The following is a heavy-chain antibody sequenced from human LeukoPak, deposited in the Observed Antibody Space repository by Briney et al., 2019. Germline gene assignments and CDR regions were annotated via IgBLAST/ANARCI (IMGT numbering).Heavy chain of an antibody. J-gene: IGHJ4*02. D-gene: IGHD5-12*01. CDR3: ANFEWLRSLAFDY. CDR2: IYYSGST. Sequence: SQTLSLTCTVSGGSNSSGGYYWSWIRQHPGKGLEWIGYIYYSGSTYYNPSLKSRVTISVDTSKNQFSLKLSSVTAADTAVYYCANFEWLRSLAFDYWGQGTLVTVSS. CDR1: GGSNSSGGYY. V-gene: IGHV4-31*03.